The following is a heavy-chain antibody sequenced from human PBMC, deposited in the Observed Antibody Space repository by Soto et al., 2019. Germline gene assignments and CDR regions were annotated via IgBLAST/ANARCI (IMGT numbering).Heavy chain of an antibody. CDR1: GFTFSNAW. CDR2: IKSKTDGGTT. J-gene: IGHJ4*02. Sequence: GGSLRLSCAASGFTFSNAWMNWVRQAPGKGQEWVGRIKSKTDGGTTDYAAPVKGRFTISRDDSKNTLYLQMNSLKTEDTAVYYCTTDTYYYDSSGYYSLPRFDYWGQGTLVTVSS. CDR3: TTDTYYYDSSGYYSLPRFDY. D-gene: IGHD3-22*01. V-gene: IGHV3-15*07.